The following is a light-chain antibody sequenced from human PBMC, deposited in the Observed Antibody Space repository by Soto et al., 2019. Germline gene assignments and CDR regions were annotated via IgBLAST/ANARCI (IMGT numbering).Light chain of an antibody. CDR2: GAS. V-gene: IGKV3-15*01. Sequence: EKVMTQSPATLSVSPGERATLSCRASQSVGSNLAWYQQKPGQAPRLLIYGASTRATGTPARFSGSGSGTEFTLTISSLQSEDFAVYYCQQYNNWPPLFGPGTKVDIK. CDR3: QQYNNWPPL. CDR1: QSVGSN. J-gene: IGKJ3*01.